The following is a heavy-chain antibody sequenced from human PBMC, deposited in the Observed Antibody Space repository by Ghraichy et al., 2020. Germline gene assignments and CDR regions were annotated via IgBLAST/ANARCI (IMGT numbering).Heavy chain of an antibody. J-gene: IGHJ4*02. D-gene: IGHD6-13*01. Sequence: SETLSLTCTVSGGSISSSSYYWGWIRQPPGKGLEWIGSIYYSGSTYYNPSLKSRVTISVDTSKNQFSLKLSSVTAADTAVYYCAQQLVSWDFDYWGQGTLVTVSS. V-gene: IGHV4-39*01. CDR3: AQQLVSWDFDY. CDR2: IYYSGST. CDR1: GGSISSSSYY.